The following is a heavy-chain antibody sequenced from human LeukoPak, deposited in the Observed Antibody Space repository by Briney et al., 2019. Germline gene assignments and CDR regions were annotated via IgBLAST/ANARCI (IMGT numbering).Heavy chain of an antibody. CDR1: GGSISSYY. Sequence: SETLSLTCTVSGGSISSYYWSWIRQPPGKGLEWIGYIYYSGSTNYNPSLTSRVTISVDTSKNQFSLKLSSVTAADTAVYYCARGSAYYYDSSGYSVFDYWGQGTLVTVSS. V-gene: IGHV4-59*01. CDR2: IYYSGST. J-gene: IGHJ4*02. CDR3: ARGSAYYYDSSGYSVFDY. D-gene: IGHD3-22*01.